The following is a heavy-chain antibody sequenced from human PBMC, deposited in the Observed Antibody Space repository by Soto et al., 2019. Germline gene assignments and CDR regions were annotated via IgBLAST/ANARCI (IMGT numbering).Heavy chain of an antibody. CDR3: ARDDRGYCSGGSCSSPPS. CDR2: IKQDGSEK. Sequence: GGSLRLSCAASGFTFSSYWMSWVRQAPGKGLEWVANIKQDGSEKYYVDSVKGGFTISRDNAKNSLYLQMNSLRAEDTAVYYCARDDRGYCSGGSCSSPPSWGQGTLVTVSS. J-gene: IGHJ5*02. CDR1: GFTFSSYW. D-gene: IGHD2-15*01. V-gene: IGHV3-7*01.